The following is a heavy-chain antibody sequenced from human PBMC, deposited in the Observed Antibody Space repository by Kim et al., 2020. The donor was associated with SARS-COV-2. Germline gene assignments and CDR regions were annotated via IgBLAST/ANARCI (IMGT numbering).Heavy chain of an antibody. J-gene: IGHJ6*02. CDR3: ARGYRGVYYYGSGTSVPLYGMDV. D-gene: IGHD3-10*01. CDR1: GFTFSSYG. CDR2: IWYDGSNK. Sequence: GGSLRLSCAASGFTFSSYGMHWVRQAPGKGLEWVAVIWYDGSNKYYADSVKGRFTISRDNSKNTLYLQMNSLRAEDTAVYYCARGYRGVYYYGSGTSVPLYGMDVWGQGTTVTVSS. V-gene: IGHV3-33*01.